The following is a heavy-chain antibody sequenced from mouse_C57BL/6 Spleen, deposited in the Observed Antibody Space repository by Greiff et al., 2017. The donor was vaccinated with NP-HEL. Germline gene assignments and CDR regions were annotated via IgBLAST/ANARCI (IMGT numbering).Heavy chain of an antibody. Sequence: EVNVVESGGGLVKPGGSLKLSCAASGFTFSSYAMSWVRQTPEKRLEWVATISDGGSYTYYPDNVKGRFTISRDNAKNNLYLQMSHLKSEDTAMYYCARGEIYDGYYWFAYWGQGTLVTVSA. CDR3: ARGEIYDGYYWFAY. J-gene: IGHJ3*01. V-gene: IGHV5-4*03. CDR2: ISDGGSYT. CDR1: GFTFSSYA. D-gene: IGHD2-3*01.